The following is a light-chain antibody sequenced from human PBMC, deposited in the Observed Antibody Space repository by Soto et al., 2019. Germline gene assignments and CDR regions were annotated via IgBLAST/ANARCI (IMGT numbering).Light chain of an antibody. CDR1: STDVGGYNY. V-gene: IGLV2-8*01. Sequence: QSALTQPPSAAGSPGQSVTISCTGTSTDVGGYNYVSWYQQYPGKAPKLMIYEVSKRPSGVPDCFSGSKSGNTASLTVSGLQAEDEADYYCSSYGGRDNYVFGTGTKVTVL. J-gene: IGLJ1*01. CDR3: SSYGGRDNYV. CDR2: EVS.